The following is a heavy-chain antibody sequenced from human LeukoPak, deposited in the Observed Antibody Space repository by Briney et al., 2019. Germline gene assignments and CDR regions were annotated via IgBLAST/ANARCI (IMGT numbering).Heavy chain of an antibody. V-gene: IGHV3-21*01. CDR2: ISASSNFI. CDR1: GFTFSSYS. D-gene: IGHD6-19*01. CDR3: ARDPGYSSGWFDY. J-gene: IGHJ4*02. Sequence: GGSLRLSCVVSGFTFSSYSMSWVRQAPGKGLEWVSSISASSNFISYADSVKGRFTISRDNAKKSLYLQMNSVRAEDTAVYYCARDPGYSSGWFDYGGQGALVTVSS.